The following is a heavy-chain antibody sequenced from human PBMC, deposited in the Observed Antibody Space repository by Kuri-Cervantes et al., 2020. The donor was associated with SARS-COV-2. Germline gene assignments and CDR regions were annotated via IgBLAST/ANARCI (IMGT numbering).Heavy chain of an antibody. CDR2: ISGSGGST. J-gene: IGHJ5*02. V-gene: IGHV3-23*01. Sequence: LSLTCAASGFTFSSYGMHWVRQAPGKGLEWVSAISGSGGSTYYADSVKGRFTISRDNSKNTLYLQMNSLRAEDTAVYYCAKDLGRPNWFDPWGQGTLVTVSS. CDR1: GFTFSSYG. CDR3: AKDLGRPNWFDP.